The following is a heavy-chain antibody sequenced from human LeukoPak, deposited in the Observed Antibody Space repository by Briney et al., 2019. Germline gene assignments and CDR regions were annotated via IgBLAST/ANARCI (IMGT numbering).Heavy chain of an antibody. CDR3: ARDLSAYSYGFGGDC. J-gene: IGHJ4*02. Sequence: GGSLRLSCEASGFIVSANFMNWVRQPPGKGLEWVSVMYSVGTTYYADSVKGRFTVSRDPSKNTLYLQMDSLRVEDTAVYYCARDLSAYSYGFGGDCWGQGTRVIVSS. V-gene: IGHV3-66*01. CDR2: MYSVGTT. CDR1: GFIVSANF. D-gene: IGHD1-26*01.